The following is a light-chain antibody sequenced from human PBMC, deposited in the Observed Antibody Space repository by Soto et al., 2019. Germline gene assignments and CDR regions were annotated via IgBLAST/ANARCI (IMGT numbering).Light chain of an antibody. J-gene: IGKJ1*01. CDR2: MAS. V-gene: IGKV1-5*03. CDR1: QSIRSW. CDR3: QQYNSYPWT. Sequence: DIQMTQSPSTLSASVGDRVTITCRASQSIRSWLAWYQQKPGKAPKLLIYMASSLESGVPSRFSGSGSGTEFTLTISSLQPDDFATYYCQQYNSYPWTFGQGTKVEIK.